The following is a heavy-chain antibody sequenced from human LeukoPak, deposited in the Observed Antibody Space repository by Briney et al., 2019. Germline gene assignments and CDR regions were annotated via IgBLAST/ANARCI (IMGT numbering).Heavy chain of an antibody. CDR1: GGSIGSYY. CDR3: ARDYYDSSGYYGRGGYYYMDV. CDR2: IYTSGST. J-gene: IGHJ6*03. D-gene: IGHD3-22*01. V-gene: IGHV4-4*07. Sequence: PSETLSLTCTVSGGSIGSYYWSWLRQPAGKGLEWIGRIYTSGSTNYNPSLKSRVTISVDKSKNQFSLKLSSVTAADTAVYYCARDYYDSSGYYGRGGYYYMDVWGKGTTVTVSS.